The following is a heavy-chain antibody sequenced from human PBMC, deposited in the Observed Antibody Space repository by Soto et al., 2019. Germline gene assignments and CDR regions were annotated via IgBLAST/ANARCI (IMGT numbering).Heavy chain of an antibody. J-gene: IGHJ4*02. Sequence: QLQLQESGPGLVEPSETLSLTCTVSGGSISGSDYYWAWLRQPPGKGLEWLGTIYRTGTAYYNPYLQRRVTRSVDTSKNQFFLNLNSVSAADPAIHFCADMPGRWLPRDWGQGTLVTVSS. CDR2: IYRTGTA. V-gene: IGHV4-39*01. CDR3: ADMPGRWLPRD. D-gene: IGHD6-19*01. CDR1: GGSISGSDYY.